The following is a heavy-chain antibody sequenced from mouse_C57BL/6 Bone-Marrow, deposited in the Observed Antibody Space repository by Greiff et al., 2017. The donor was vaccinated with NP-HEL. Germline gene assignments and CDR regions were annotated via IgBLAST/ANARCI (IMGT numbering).Heavy chain of an antibody. Sequence: EVQRVESGAELVRPGASVKLSCTASGFNIKDDYMHWVKQRPEQGLEWIGWIDPENGDTEYASKFQGKATITADTSSNTAYLQLSSLTSEDTAVYYCTTGDGYFDVWGTGTTVTVSS. D-gene: IGHD3-3*01. CDR1: GFNIKDDY. CDR3: TTGDGYFDV. V-gene: IGHV14-4*01. J-gene: IGHJ1*03. CDR2: IDPENGDT.